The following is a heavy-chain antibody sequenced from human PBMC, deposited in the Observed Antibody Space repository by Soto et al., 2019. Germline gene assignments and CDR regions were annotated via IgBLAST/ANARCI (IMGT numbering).Heavy chain of an antibody. CDR2: ISYDGSNK. CDR1: GFTFSSYA. D-gene: IGHD2-21*02. Sequence: PGGSLRLSCAASGFTFSSYAMHWVRQAPGKGLEWAAVISYDGSNKYYADSVKGRFTISRDNSKNTLYLQMNSLRAEDTAVYYCARSDYCGGDCYGAFDIWGQGTMVTVSS. J-gene: IGHJ3*02. CDR3: ARSDYCGGDCYGAFDI. V-gene: IGHV3-30-3*01.